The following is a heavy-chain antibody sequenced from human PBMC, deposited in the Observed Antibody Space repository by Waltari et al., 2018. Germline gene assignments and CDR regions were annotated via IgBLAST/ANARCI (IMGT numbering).Heavy chain of an antibody. J-gene: IGHJ4*02. CDR1: GFTFSSYW. Sequence: EVQLVESGGGLVQPGESLRLSCAASGFTFSSYWMHWVRQAPGKGLVWVSRINSECRSSSYADAVKGRLTISRDNAKNTLYLQMNSLRAEDTAVYYCAREVSTVTRYFDYWGQGTLVTVSS. CDR3: AREVSTVTRYFDY. V-gene: IGHV3-74*01. CDR2: INSECRSS. D-gene: IGHD4-17*01.